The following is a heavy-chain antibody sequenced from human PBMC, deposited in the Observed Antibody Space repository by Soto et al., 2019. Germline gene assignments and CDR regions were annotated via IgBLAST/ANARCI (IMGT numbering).Heavy chain of an antibody. J-gene: IGHJ5*02. CDR3: VASFAASGLNWLDP. Sequence: PSETLSLTCIVSGGSISEKYWNWVRQPPGKGLEWIGLIFANGHTDYNPSLKGRVTMSVDASKNQFSLRLTSMTAADTAVYYCVASFAASGLNWLDPWGRGTLVTVSS. CDR1: GGSISEKY. CDR2: IFANGHT. V-gene: IGHV4-4*07. D-gene: IGHD6-13*01.